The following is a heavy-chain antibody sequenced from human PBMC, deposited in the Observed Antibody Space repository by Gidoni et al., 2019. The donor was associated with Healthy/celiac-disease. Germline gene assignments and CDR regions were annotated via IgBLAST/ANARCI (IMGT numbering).Heavy chain of an antibody. D-gene: IGHD1-26*01. CDR1: GGSFSGYY. CDR2: INHSGST. CDR3: ARGSGIVGATFAVVDWFDP. Sequence: QVQLQQWGAGLLKPSETLSLTCAVYGGSFSGYYWSWIRQPPGKGLEWIGEINHSGSTNYNPSLKSRVTISVDTSKNQFSLKLSSVTAADTAVYYCARGSGIVGATFAVVDWFDPWGQGTLVTVSS. V-gene: IGHV4-34*01. J-gene: IGHJ5*02.